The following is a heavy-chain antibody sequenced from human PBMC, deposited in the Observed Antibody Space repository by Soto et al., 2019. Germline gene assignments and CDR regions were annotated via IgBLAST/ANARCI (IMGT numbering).Heavy chain of an antibody. CDR2: INYSGRT. CDR1: GGSISSGDYY. Sequence: QVQLQESGPGLVKPSQTLSLTCTVSGGSISSGDYYWSWIRQHPGKGLEWIGYINYSGRTHYNPSLKSRFTIAVDTSKKQFSLKLSSVTAADTAVYYCARGYVLLWFGELSDEEANWFDPWGQGTLVTVSS. CDR3: ARGYVLLWFGELSDEEANWFDP. D-gene: IGHD3-10*01. V-gene: IGHV4-31*03. J-gene: IGHJ5*02.